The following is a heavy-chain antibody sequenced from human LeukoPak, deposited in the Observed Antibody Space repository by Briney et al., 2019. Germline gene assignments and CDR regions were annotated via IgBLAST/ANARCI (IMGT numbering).Heavy chain of an antibody. CDR3: ARDFDYGDYIDF. Sequence: YLSSGGLTIFYADSVKGRFTISRDKNKNSIFLDMTNLRAEDTAVYYCARDFDYGDYIDFWGQGTLVAVSS. J-gene: IGHJ4*02. D-gene: IGHD4/OR15-4a*01. V-gene: IGHV3-48*03. CDR2: LSSGGLTI.